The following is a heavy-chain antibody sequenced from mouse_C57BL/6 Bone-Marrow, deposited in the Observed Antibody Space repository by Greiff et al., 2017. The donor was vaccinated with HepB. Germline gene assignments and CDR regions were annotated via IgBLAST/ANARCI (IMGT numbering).Heavy chain of an antibody. V-gene: IGHV5-6*01. J-gene: IGHJ2*01. Sequence: EVMLVESGGDLVKPGGSLKLSCAASGFTFSSYGMSWVRQTPDKRLEWVATISSGGSYTYYPDSVKGRFTISRDNAKNTLYLQMSSLKSEDTAMYYCARGPYYGSSSFDYWGQGTTLTVSS. CDR2: ISSGGSYT. D-gene: IGHD1-1*01. CDR1: GFTFSSYG. CDR3: ARGPYYGSSSFDY.